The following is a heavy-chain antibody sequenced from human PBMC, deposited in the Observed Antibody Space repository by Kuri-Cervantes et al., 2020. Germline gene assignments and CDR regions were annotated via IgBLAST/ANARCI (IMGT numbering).Heavy chain of an antibody. CDR3: AKTAVHYYYYGMDV. V-gene: IGHV4-61*05. J-gene: IGHJ6*02. D-gene: IGHD5-18*01. Sequence: ESLKISCTVSGGSISSSSYYWGWIRQPPGKGLEWIGRIYTSGSTNYNPSLKSRVTISVDKSKNQFSLKLSSVTAADTAVYYCAKTAVHYYYYGMDVWGQGTTVTVSS. CDR1: GGSISSSSYY. CDR2: IYTSGST.